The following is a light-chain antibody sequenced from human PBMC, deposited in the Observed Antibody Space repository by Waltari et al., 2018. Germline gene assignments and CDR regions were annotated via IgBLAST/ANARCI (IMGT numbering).Light chain of an antibody. CDR2: GAS. CDR3: QQYNNWPRT. Sequence: EIVMTQSPATLSVSPGERATLSCRARQRVSRNFAWYQQKPGQAPRLLIYGASTRATGIPARCSGSGTGTEFTLTISSLQSEDFAVYYCQQYNNWPRTFGQGTKVEIK. CDR1: QRVSRN. V-gene: IGKV3-15*01. J-gene: IGKJ1*01.